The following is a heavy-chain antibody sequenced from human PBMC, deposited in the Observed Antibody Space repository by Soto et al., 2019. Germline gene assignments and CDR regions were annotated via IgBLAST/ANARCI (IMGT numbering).Heavy chain of an antibody. D-gene: IGHD5-18*01. Sequence: GSLRLSCAGSGFTFSRYAMNWVRQAPGKGLEWASIISSRGDRTSYAESVKGRFTISRDGSKNTLFLHMNSLGAEDTAVYYCAKETGYSYGFQPNALDVWGQGTTVTVSS. CDR2: ISSRGDRT. J-gene: IGHJ6*02. CDR3: AKETGYSYGFQPNALDV. CDR1: GFTFSRYA. V-gene: IGHV3-23*01.